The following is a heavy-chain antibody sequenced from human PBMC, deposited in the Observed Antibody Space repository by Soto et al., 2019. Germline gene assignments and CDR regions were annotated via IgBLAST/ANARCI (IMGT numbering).Heavy chain of an antibody. V-gene: IGHV4-59*01. CDR1: GGSISSYY. D-gene: IGHD6-25*01. Sequence: PSETLSLTCTVSGGSISSYYWSWIRQPSGKGLEWIGYIYYSGSTNYSPSLKSRVTISVDTSKNQFSLKLSSVTAADTAVYYCARDRRRGEDAFDIWGQGTMVTVSS. CDR3: ARDRRRGEDAFDI. CDR2: IYYSGST. J-gene: IGHJ3*02.